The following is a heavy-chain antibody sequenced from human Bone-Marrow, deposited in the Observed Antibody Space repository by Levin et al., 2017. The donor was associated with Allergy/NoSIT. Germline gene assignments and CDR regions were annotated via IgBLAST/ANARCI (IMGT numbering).Heavy chain of an antibody. D-gene: IGHD3-3*01. CDR2: VSYSGFT. Sequence: SETLSLTCTVSGGSISSGIYFWSWVRQLPGKGLEWIGYVSYSGFTFYNQSLKSRVTISGDTSKNLFSLTLNSVTAADTAIDYCAGGITVFGVVLAVNDAFDVWGQGTMVTVSS. CDR3: AGGITVFGVVLAVNDAFDV. V-gene: IGHV4-31*03. CDR1: GGSISSGIYF. J-gene: IGHJ3*01.